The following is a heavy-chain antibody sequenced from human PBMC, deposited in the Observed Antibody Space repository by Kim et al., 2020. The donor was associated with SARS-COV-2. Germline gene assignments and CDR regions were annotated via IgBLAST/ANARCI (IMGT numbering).Heavy chain of an antibody. D-gene: IGHD4-17*01. CDR3: ASYYGDYALDY. J-gene: IGHJ4*02. CDR2: T. V-gene: IGHV1-18*01. Sequence: TNYAQKLQGRVTMTTDTSTSTAYMELRSLRSDDTAVYYCASYYGDYALDYWGQGTLVTVSS.